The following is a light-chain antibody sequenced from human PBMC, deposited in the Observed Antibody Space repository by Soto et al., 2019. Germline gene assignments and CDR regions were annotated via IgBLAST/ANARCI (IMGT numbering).Light chain of an antibody. J-gene: IGKJ5*01. CDR1: QSVSNY. V-gene: IGKV3-11*01. CDR2: EAS. Sequence: DIVLTQSSSTLSLSPGERATLSCGASQSVSNYLVWYQQKPGQAPRLLIYEASNRATGIPARFSGSGYGTDFNLTISSLETEDFAVYYCQQRSNWPANFGQGTRLEIK. CDR3: QQRSNWPAN.